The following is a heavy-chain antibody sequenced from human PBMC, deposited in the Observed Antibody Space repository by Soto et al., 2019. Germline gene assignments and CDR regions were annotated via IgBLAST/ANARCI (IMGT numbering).Heavy chain of an antibody. CDR2: ISAYNGNT. D-gene: IGHD3-10*01. CDR1: GYTFTSYG. J-gene: IGHJ6*02. V-gene: IGHV1-18*01. Sequence: ASVKVSCKASGYTFTSYGISWVRQAPGQGLEWMGWISAYNGNTNYAQKLQGRVTMTTDTSTSTAYMELRSLRSDDTAVYYCARLHYYGSGSFGYYYYYGMDVWGQGTTVTVSS. CDR3: ARLHYYGSGSFGYYYYYGMDV.